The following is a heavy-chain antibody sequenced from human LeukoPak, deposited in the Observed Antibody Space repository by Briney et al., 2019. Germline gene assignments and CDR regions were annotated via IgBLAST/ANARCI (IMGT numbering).Heavy chain of an antibody. Sequence: GGSLRLSCAASGFTFDDYAMHWVRQAPGKGLEWVSGISWNSGSIGYADSVKGRFTISRDNAKNSLYLQMNSLRAEDTALYYCAKELKGALPYYYYGMDVWGQGTTVTVSS. V-gene: IGHV3-9*01. CDR3: AKELKGALPYYYYGMDV. J-gene: IGHJ6*02. CDR1: GFTFDDYA. D-gene: IGHD2-15*01. CDR2: ISWNSGSI.